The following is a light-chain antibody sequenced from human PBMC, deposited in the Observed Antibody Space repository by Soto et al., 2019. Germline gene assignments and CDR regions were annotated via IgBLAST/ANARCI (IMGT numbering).Light chain of an antibody. CDR1: SSNIGAGYD. V-gene: IGLV1-40*01. J-gene: IGLJ2*01. CDR3: QSYDSSLSVVV. CDR2: GNS. Sequence: QSVLTQPPSVSGAPGQRVTISCTGSSSNIGAGYDVHWYQQLPGTAHTLLISGNSNRPSGVPDRFSGSKSGTSAPLAITGLQAEDEADYYCQSYDSSLSVVVFGGGTKLTV.